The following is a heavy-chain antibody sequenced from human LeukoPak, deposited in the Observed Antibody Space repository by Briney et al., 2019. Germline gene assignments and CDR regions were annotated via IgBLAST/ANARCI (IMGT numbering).Heavy chain of an antibody. D-gene: IGHD3-22*01. CDR3: AGRDSSGYYYPYFQH. CDR2: IYYSGST. Sequence: SETLSLTCTVSGGSISSYYWSWIRQPPGKGLEWIGYIYYSGSTNYNPSLKSRVTISVDTSKNQFSLKLSSVTAADTAVYYCAGRDSSGYYYPYFQHWGQGTLVTVSS. J-gene: IGHJ1*01. CDR1: GGSISSYY. V-gene: IGHV4-59*01.